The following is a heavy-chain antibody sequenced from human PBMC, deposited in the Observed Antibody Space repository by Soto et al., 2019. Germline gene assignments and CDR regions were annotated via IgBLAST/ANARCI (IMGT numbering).Heavy chain of an antibody. CDR2: IYYSGST. CDR1: VGSINSYY. D-gene: IGHD5-12*01. J-gene: IGHJ5*02. V-gene: IGHV4-59*01. CDR3: ARVYSGYDYWFDP. Sequence: SETLYLTCTVSVGSINSYYWSWIRQPPGKGLEWIGYIYYSGSTNYNPSLKSRVTISVDTSKNQFSLKLSSVTAADTAVYYCARVYSGYDYWFDPWGQGTLVTVSS.